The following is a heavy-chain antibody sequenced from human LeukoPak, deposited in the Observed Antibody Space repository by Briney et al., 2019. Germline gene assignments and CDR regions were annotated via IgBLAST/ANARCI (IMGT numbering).Heavy chain of an antibody. Sequence: ASVKVSCKASGYTFTSYDINWVRQATGQGLEWMGWINPNSGGTNYAQRFQGRVTMTRDTSINTAYMELSRLRSDDTAVYYCARVMVIWGQGTLVTVSS. D-gene: IGHD5-18*01. V-gene: IGHV1-2*02. CDR3: ARVMVI. CDR2: INPNSGGT. CDR1: GYTFTSYD. J-gene: IGHJ4*02.